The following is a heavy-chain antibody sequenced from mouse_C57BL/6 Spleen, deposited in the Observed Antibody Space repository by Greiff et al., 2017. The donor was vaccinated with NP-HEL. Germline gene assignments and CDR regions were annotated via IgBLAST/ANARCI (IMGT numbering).Heavy chain of an antibody. CDR3: ARWDSNYSYAMDS. Sequence: VQLQQPGTELVKPGASVKLSCKASGYTFTSYWMHWVKQRPGQGLEWIGNINPSNGGTNYNEKFKSKATLTVDKSSSTAYMQLSSLTSEDSAVYNCARWDSNYSYAMDSGVKEPQSPSPQ. V-gene: IGHV1-53*01. CDR2: INPSNGGT. D-gene: IGHD2-5*01. CDR1: GYTFTSYW. J-gene: IGHJ4*01.